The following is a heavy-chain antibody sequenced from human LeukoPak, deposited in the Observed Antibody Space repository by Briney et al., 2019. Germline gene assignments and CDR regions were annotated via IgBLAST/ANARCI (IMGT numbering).Heavy chain of an antibody. D-gene: IGHD3-22*01. Sequence: GGSLRLSCAASGCTFSSYAMHWVRQAPGKGLEWVAVISYDGSNKYYADSVKGRFTISRDNSKNTLYLQMNSLRAEDTAVYYCARAQHYYDSSGLAYWGQGTLVTVSS. CDR1: GCTFSSYA. CDR2: ISYDGSNK. CDR3: ARAQHYYDSSGLAY. V-gene: IGHV3-30-3*01. J-gene: IGHJ4*02.